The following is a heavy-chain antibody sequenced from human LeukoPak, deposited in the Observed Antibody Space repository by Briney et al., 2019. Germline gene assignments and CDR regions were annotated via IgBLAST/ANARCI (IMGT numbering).Heavy chain of an antibody. D-gene: IGHD3-10*01. CDR1: GYTFTSYG. CDR2: INAGNGNT. CDR3: ARGYYGSGPHSPY. V-gene: IGHV1-3*01. J-gene: IGHJ4*02. Sequence: ASVKVSCKASGYTFTSYGISWVRQAPGQGLEWMGWINAGNGNTKYSQKFQGRVTITRDTSASTAYMELSSLRSEDTAVYYCARGYYGSGPHSPYWGQGTLVTVSS.